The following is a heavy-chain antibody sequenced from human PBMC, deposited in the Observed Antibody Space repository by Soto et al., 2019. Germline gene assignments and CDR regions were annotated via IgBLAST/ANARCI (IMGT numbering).Heavy chain of an antibody. CDR1: GFTFSSYA. D-gene: IGHD3-10*01. CDR2: VSGNGQGI. J-gene: IGHJ4*02. CDR3: AKDRDYPRDYFHY. Sequence: PGGSLRLSCAASGFTFSSYAMSWVRQAPGKGLEWVSAVSGNGQGIYYADSVRGRSTISRDNSKNTVFLHMDSLRAEDTAVYYCAKDRDYPRDYFHYWGQGTLVTVSS. V-gene: IGHV3-23*01.